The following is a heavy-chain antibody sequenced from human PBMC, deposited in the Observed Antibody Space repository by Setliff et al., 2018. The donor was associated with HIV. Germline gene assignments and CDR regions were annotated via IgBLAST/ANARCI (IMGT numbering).Heavy chain of an antibody. V-gene: IGHV3-23*01. CDR3: ARRAYCSSTTCFDN. Sequence: GGSLRLSCVASGLTFSNYAMSWVRQAPGKGLEWVSGISGGGGGTYYADSVKGRFTISRDNSKNTLYLQMNSLRAEDTAVYYCARRAYCSSTTCFDNWGQGTLVTVSS. D-gene: IGHD2-2*01. CDR1: GLTFSNYA. J-gene: IGHJ4*02. CDR2: ISGGGGGT.